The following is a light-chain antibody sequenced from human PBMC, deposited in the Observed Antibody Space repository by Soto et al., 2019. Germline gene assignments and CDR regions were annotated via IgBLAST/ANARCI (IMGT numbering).Light chain of an antibody. J-gene: IGKJ2*01. CDR2: AAS. V-gene: IGKV1-39*01. Sequence: DIQMTQSPSSLSASVGDRVTITCRASQSISSYLNWYQQKPGKAPKHLIYAASSLQSRVPPRFSGSGSGTDFTLTISSLQPEDFPTYYCHHSYRTPPSFGQGTKLQIK. CDR1: QSISSY. CDR3: HHSYRTPPS.